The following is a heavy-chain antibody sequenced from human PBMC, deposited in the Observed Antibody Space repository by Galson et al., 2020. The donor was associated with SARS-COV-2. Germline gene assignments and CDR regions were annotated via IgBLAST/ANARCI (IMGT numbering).Heavy chain of an antibody. CDR3: ARDQWYHSSGPVDY. J-gene: IGHJ4*02. V-gene: IGHV1-2*02. CDR1: GYTFTDYY. D-gene: IGHD3-22*01. Sequence: ASVKVSCKASGYTFTDYYMHWVRQAPGQGLEWMGWINPNSGGTDYAQKFQGRVTVTRDTSISTTYMELSGLRSDDTALYFCARDQWYHSSGPVDYWGQGTLVTVSS. CDR2: INPNSGGT.